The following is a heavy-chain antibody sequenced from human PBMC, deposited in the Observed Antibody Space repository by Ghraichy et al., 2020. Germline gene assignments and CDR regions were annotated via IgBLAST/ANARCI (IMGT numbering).Heavy chain of an antibody. CDR2: ISGSGGST. Sequence: GESLNISCAASGFTFSSYAMSWVRQAPGKGLEWVSAISGSGGSTYYADSVKGRFTISRDNSKNTLYLQMNSLRAEDTAVYYCAKFPSGWWNDAFDIWGQGTMVTVSS. CDR3: AKFPSGWWNDAFDI. V-gene: IGHV3-23*01. D-gene: IGHD6-19*01. CDR1: GFTFSSYA. J-gene: IGHJ3*02.